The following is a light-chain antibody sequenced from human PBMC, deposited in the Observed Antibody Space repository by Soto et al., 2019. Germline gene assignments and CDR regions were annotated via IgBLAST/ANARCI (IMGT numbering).Light chain of an antibody. CDR2: EVS. CDR1: SSDVGGYNY. Sequence: QHARTQPGSVSGSPGQSITSSCTGTSSDVGGYNYVSWYQQHPGKAPKLMIYEVSNRPSGVSNRFSGSKSGNTASLTISGLQAEDESDYYCSSYTSSSTLVFGSGTKVTVL. V-gene: IGLV2-14*01. J-gene: IGLJ1*01. CDR3: SSYTSSSTLV.